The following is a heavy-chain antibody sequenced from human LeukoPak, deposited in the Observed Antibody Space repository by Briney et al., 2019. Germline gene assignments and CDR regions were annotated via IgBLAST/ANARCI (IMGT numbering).Heavy chain of an antibody. D-gene: IGHD2-2*01. CDR1: GGSISSSSYY. CDR2: IYYSGST. Sequence: TSETLSLTCTVSGGSISSSSYYWGWTRQPPGKGLEWIGSIYYSGSTYYNPSLKSRVTISVDTSKNQFSLKLSSVTAADTAVYYCARHQEPAATLIDYWGQGTLVTVSS. V-gene: IGHV4-39*01. J-gene: IGHJ4*02. CDR3: ARHQEPAATLIDY.